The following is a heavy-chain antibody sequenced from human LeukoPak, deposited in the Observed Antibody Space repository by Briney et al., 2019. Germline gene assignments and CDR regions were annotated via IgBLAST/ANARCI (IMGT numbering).Heavy chain of an antibody. Sequence: PGGSLRLSCAASGFTFSSYWMSWVRQAPGKGLEWVANIKQDGSEKYYVDSVKGRFTISRDNAKNSLYLQMNSLRAEDTAVYYCARVCGYSYCSSAFDIWGQGTMVTVSS. D-gene: IGHD5-18*01. CDR2: IKQDGSEK. V-gene: IGHV3-7*01. J-gene: IGHJ3*02. CDR3: ARVCGYSYCSSAFDI. CDR1: GFTFSSYW.